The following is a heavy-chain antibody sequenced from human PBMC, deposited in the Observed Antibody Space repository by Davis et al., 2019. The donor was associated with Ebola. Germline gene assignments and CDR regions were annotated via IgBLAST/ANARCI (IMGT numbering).Heavy chain of an antibody. V-gene: IGHV3-23*01. D-gene: IGHD2-15*01. CDR1: GFTFSTYA. Sequence: PGGSLRLSCAGSGFTFSTYAMTWVRQAPGKVLEWVSSITNTGGSTYYADSVKGRFTISRDSSKNTVYLQMNSLRAEDTAVFYCVRGGSATAYWGQGTPVTISS. J-gene: IGHJ1*01. CDR2: ITNTGGST. CDR3: VRGGSATAY.